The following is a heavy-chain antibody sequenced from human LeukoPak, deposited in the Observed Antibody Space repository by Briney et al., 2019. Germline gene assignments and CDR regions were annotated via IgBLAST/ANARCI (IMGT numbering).Heavy chain of an antibody. D-gene: IGHD1-7*01. CDR2: INHSGST. J-gene: IGHJ4*02. V-gene: IGHV4-34*01. CDR1: GGSFSGYY. Sequence: SETLSLTCAAYGGSFSGYYWSWIRQPPGKGLEWIGEINHSGSTNYNPSLKSRVTISVDTSKNQFSLKLSSVTAADTAVYYCARVGEWNYRNFDYWGQGTLVTVSS. CDR3: ARVGEWNYRNFDY.